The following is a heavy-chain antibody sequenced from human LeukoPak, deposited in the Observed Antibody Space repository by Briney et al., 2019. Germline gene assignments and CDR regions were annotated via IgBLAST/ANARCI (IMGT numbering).Heavy chain of an antibody. CDR3: VRRAVEGDYFDY. CDR2: ISGSGGST. Sequence: GGSLRLSCAASGFTFSSYAMSWVRQAPGKGLEWVSAISGSGGSTYYADSVKGRFTISRDNAKNTLYLQMNSLRVDDTAFYFCVRRAVEGDYFDYWGQGTLVTVSS. V-gene: IGHV3-23*01. D-gene: IGHD6-19*01. CDR1: GFTFSSYA. J-gene: IGHJ4*02.